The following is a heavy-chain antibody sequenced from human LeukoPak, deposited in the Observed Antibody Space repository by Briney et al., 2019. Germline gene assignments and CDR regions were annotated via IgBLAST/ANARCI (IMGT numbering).Heavy chain of an antibody. CDR2: IYTSGST. J-gene: IGHJ4*02. Sequence: PSQTLSLTCTVSGNSISTGNYYWSWIRQPAGKGLEWIGRIYTSGSTNYNPSLKSRVTISVDTSKNQFSLKLSSVTAADTAVYYCARQITVVVPAAMEIFDYWGQGTLVTVSS. CDR3: ARQITVVVPAAMEIFDY. D-gene: IGHD2-2*01. V-gene: IGHV4-61*02. CDR1: GNSISTGNYY.